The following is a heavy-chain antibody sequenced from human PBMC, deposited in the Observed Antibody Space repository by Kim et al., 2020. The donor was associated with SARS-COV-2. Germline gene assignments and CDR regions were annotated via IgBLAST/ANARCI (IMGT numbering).Heavy chain of an antibody. CDR2: IRSKANSYAT. V-gene: IGHV3-73*01. Sequence: GGSLRLSCAASGFTLSGSTVHWVRQASGKGLEWVGRIRSKANSYATAYAASVKNRFTISRDDSKNTAYLQMNSLKTDDTAVYYCARVNPIADGWYDAFDIWGQGTMVTVSS. CDR1: GFTLSGST. D-gene: IGHD6-19*01. J-gene: IGHJ3*02. CDR3: ARVNPIADGWYDAFDI.